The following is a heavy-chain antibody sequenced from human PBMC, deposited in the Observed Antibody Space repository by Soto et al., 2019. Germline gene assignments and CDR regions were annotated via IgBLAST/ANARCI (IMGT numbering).Heavy chain of an antibody. CDR1: GFTVSSNY. CDR3: ARDARWVTRFGDYMDV. Sequence: EVQLVESGGGLVQPGGSLRLSCAASGFTVSSNYMSWVRQAPGKGLEWVSVIYSGGSTYYADSVKGRFTISRDNSKNTLYLQMNSLRAEDTAVYYCARDARWVTRFGDYMDVWGKGTTVTVSS. J-gene: IGHJ6*03. V-gene: IGHV3-66*01. CDR2: IYSGGST. D-gene: IGHD3-3*01.